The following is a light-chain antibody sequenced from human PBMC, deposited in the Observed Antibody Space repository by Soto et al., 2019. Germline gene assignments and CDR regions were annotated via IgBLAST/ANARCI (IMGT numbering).Light chain of an antibody. V-gene: IGKV3-20*01. J-gene: IGKJ1*01. CDR2: SSS. CDR3: QQYRTSPPTWT. CDR1: QSVSSTY. Sequence: ELVLSKSPGTLTLSPGDRATLSCRASQSVSSTYLAWYQQRPGQAPRLLIYSSSSRASGIPDRFSGSGSGTDFTLTISRLEPEDFAVYYCQQYRTSPPTWTFGQGTKVDIK.